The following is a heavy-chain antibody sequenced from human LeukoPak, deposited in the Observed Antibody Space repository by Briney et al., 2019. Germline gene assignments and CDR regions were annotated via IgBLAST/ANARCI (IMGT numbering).Heavy chain of an antibody. CDR3: ARESYYDSPDALDI. CDR1: GFTFSNYG. V-gene: IGHV3-48*01. D-gene: IGHD3-22*01. CDR2: ISSSSSTI. Sequence: GGSLRLSCAASGFTFSNYGMHWVRQAPGKGLEWVSYISSSSSTIYYADSVKGRFTISRDNAKNSLYLQMNSLRAEDTAVYYCARESYYDSPDALDIWGQGTMVTVSS. J-gene: IGHJ3*02.